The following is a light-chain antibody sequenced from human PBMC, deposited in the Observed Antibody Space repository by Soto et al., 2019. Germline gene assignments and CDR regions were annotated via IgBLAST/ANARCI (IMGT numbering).Light chain of an antibody. CDR2: AAS. V-gene: IGKV1-39*01. CDR1: QSINTY. CDR3: QQTASTPYT. Sequence: DTQMTQSPSSLSASVGDRVTITCRASQSINTYLNWYQQKPGEAPNLLIYAASSLQSGVPPRFSGSGSETHGTLTIHSLQPEEFATDYCQQTASTPYTFGQGT. J-gene: IGKJ2*01.